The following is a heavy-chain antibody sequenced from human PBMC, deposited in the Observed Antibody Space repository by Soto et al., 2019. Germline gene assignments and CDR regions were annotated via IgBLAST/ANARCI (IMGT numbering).Heavy chain of an antibody. D-gene: IGHD3-3*01. CDR2: ISSSSSTI. J-gene: IGHJ2*01. CDR1: GFTFSSYS. V-gene: IGHV3-48*01. Sequence: PGGSLRLSCAASGFTFSSYSMNWVRQAPGKGLEWVSYISSSSSTIYYADSVKGRFTISRDNAKNSLYLQMNSLRAEDTAVYYCARGRFNRYFDLWGRGTLVTVSS. CDR3: ARGRFNRYFDL.